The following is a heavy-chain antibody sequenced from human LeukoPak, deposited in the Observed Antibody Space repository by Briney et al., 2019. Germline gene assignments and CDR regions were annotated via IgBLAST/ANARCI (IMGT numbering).Heavy chain of an antibody. V-gene: IGHV4-4*07. Sequence: PSETLSLTCTVSGGSISSYYWSWIRQPAGKGLEWIGRIYTSGSTNYNPSLKSRVTMSVDTSKNQFSLKLSSVTAADTAVYYCARFPIAAAGSKFNWFDPWGQGTLVTVSS. D-gene: IGHD6-13*01. CDR3: ARFPIAAAGSKFNWFDP. CDR2: IYTSGST. CDR1: GGSISSYY. J-gene: IGHJ5*02.